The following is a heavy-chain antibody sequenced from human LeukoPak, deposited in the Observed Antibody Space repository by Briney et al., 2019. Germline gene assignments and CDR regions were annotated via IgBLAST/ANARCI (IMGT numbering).Heavy chain of an antibody. CDR1: GFTFSSYW. CDR3: ARDRYYFDSSGYYY. Sequence: GGSLRLSCVASGFTFSSYWMSWVRQAPGKGLEWVANIKQDGSEKYYVDSVKGRFTISRDNAKNSLFLQMSSLRAEDTAVYYCARDRYYFDSSGYYYWGQGTLVTVSS. J-gene: IGHJ4*02. V-gene: IGHV3-7*01. CDR2: IKQDGSEK. D-gene: IGHD3-22*01.